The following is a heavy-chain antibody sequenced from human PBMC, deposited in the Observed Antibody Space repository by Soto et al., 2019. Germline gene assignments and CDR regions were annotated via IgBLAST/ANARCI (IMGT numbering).Heavy chain of an antibody. CDR2: VKSATSGGTT. D-gene: IGHD3-10*01. Sequence: EVQVVESGGGFVKPGGSLTLSCAASGFDFPYAWLSWVRQSPGKGLEWVGLVKSATSGGTTEFAAPVKGRFTISREASRHTVFRQMNRLRTEDTATYYCVVDRAEVGFGEFDNGGQGSPVIVSS. J-gene: IGHJ4*02. V-gene: IGHV3-15*01. CDR1: GFDFPYAW. CDR3: VVDRAEVGFGEFDN.